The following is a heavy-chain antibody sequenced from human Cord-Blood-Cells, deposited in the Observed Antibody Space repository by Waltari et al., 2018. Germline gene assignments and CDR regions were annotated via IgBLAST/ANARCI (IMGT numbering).Heavy chain of an antibody. CDR1: GFTFSSYS. D-gene: IGHD3-10*01. V-gene: IGHV3-21*01. Sequence: EVQLVESGGGLVKPGGSLRLSCAASGFTFSSYSMNWVRQAPGKGLEWVSSISSSSSYIYYADSVKGRFTISRDNDKNSLYLQMNSLRAEDTAVYYCARSGYFGDAFDIWGQGTMVTVSS. CDR2: ISSSSSYI. J-gene: IGHJ3*02. CDR3: ARSGYFGDAFDI.